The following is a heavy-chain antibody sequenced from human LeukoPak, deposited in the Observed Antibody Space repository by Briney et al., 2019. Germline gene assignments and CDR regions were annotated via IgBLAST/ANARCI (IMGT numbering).Heavy chain of an antibody. J-gene: IGHJ4*02. Sequence: ASVKVSCKASGGTFSSYAISWVRQAPGQGLEWMGGIIPIFGTANYAQKFQGRVTITADESTSTAYMELSSLRSEDTAVYYCAKDEMAILYPAALDYWGQGTLVTVSS. D-gene: IGHD5-24*01. CDR3: AKDEMAILYPAALDY. CDR1: GGTFSSYA. V-gene: IGHV1-69*13. CDR2: IIPIFGTA.